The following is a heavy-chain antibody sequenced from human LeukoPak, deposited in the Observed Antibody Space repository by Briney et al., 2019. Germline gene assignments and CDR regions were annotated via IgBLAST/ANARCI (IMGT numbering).Heavy chain of an antibody. CDR3: ARGRGQEIFGIYYMDV. V-gene: IGHV1-8*03. CDR2: MNPNSGNT. J-gene: IGHJ6*03. Sequence: GASVKVSCKASGYTFTSYDINWVRQATGQGLEWMGWMNPNSGNTGYAQKLQGRVTITRNTSISTAYMELSSLRSEDTAVYYCARGRGQEIFGIYYMDVWGKGTTVTVSS. CDR1: GYTFTSYD. D-gene: IGHD3-3*01.